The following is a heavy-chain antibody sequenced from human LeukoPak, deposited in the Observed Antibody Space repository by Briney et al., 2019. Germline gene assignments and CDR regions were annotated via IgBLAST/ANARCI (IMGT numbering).Heavy chain of an antibody. J-gene: IGHJ6*03. V-gene: IGHV4-38-2*02. CDR2: IYHSGST. CDR3: ATRGYSGYDQYYYYYYYMDV. CDR1: GYSISSGYY. Sequence: KPSETLSLTCTVSGYSISSGYYWGWIRQPPGKGLEWIGSIYHSGSTYYNPSLKSRVTISVDTSKNQFSLKLSSVTAADTAVYYCATRGYSGYDQYYYYYYYMDVWGKGTTVTVSS. D-gene: IGHD5-12*01.